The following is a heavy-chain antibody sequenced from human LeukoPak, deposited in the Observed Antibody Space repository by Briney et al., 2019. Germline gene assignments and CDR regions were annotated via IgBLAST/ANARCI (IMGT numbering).Heavy chain of an antibody. CDR1: GFTFSSYS. J-gene: IGHJ4*02. CDR3: AKCYSSGCPGNY. Sequence: GGSLRLSCAASGFTFSSYSMSWVRQAPGKGLEWVSAISGSGGSTYYADSVKGRFTISRDNSKNTLYLQMDSLRAEDTAVYYCAKCYSSGCPGNYWGQGTLVTVSS. V-gene: IGHV3-23*01. D-gene: IGHD6-19*01. CDR2: ISGSGGST.